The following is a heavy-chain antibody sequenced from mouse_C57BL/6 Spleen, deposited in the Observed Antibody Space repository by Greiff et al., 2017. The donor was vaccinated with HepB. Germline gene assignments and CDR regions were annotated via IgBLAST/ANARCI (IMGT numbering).Heavy chain of an antibody. D-gene: IGHD1-1*01. CDR2: IFPGSGST. J-gene: IGHJ4*01. CDR1: GYTFTDYY. V-gene: IGHV1-75*01. CDR3: ASLYGSPPYYAMDY. Sequence: QVQLKESGPELVKPGASVKISCKASGYTFTDYYINWVKQRPGQGLEWIGWIFPGSGSTYYNEKFKGKATLTVDKSSSTAYMLLSSLTSEDSAVYFCASLYGSPPYYAMDYWGQGTSVTVSS.